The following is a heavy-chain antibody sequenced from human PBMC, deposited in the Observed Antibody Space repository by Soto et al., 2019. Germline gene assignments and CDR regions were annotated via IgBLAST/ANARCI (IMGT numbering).Heavy chain of an antibody. J-gene: IGHJ5*02. Sequence: ASVKVSCKASGGTFSSYAISWVRQAPGQGLEWMGGIIPIFGTANYAQKFQGRVTITADESTSTAYMELSSLRSEDTAVYYCATGGYSGYWFDPWGQGTLVTVSS. CDR1: GGTFSSYA. CDR2: IIPIFGTA. V-gene: IGHV1-69*13. CDR3: ATGGYSGYWFDP. D-gene: IGHD5-12*01.